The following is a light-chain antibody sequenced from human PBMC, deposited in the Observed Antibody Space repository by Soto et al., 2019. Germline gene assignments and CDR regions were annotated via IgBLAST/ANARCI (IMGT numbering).Light chain of an antibody. CDR2: GAS. Sequence: EIVLTQSPGTLSLSPGERATLSCRASQSVSSCYLAWYQQKPGQAPRLLIYGASSRATGIPDRFSGSGSGTDFTLTISRLEPEDFAVYYCQQYGSSRTWTFGQGTKVEIK. CDR3: QQYGSSRTWT. J-gene: IGKJ1*01. V-gene: IGKV3-20*01. CDR1: QSVSSCY.